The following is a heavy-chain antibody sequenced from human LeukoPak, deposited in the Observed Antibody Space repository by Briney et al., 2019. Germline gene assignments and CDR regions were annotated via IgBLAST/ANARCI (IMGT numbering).Heavy chain of an antibody. D-gene: IGHD4-23*01. CDR3: AASVAATRYYYYGMDG. CDR1: GFTVSSNY. V-gene: IGHV3-53*04. CDR2: IYSGGST. J-gene: IGHJ6*02. Sequence: GGSLRLSCAASGFTVSSNYMSWVRQAPGKGLEWVSVIYSGGSTYYADSVKGRFTISRHNSKNTLYLQMNSLRAEDTAVYYCAASVAATRYYYYGMDGGGQGTTVTVS.